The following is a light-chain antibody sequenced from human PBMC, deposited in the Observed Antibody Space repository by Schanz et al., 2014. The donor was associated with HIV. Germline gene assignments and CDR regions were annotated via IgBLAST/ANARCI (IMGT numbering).Light chain of an antibody. CDR1: SSDVGAYNS. CDR3: SSYTTTNTWL. Sequence: QSALTQPASVSGSPGQSITISCTGTSSDVGAYNSVSWWQQQHPGKAPKLMIYDVTYRPSGVSNRFSGSKSGDTASLTISGLQAEDEADYYCSSYTTTNTWLFGGGTKLTVL. J-gene: IGLJ3*02. CDR2: DVT. V-gene: IGLV2-14*03.